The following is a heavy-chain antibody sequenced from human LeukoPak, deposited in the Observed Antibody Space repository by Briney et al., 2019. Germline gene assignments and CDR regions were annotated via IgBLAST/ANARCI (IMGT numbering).Heavy chain of an antibody. CDR2: IYADGSS. D-gene: IGHD3-16*02. Sequence: PSQTLSLTCTVSGGSAGSENSYWNWIRQPAGKGLEWIGRIYADGSSTYNPSLKSRVTILVDTPKNQFSLRLTSMTAADTAVYYCARGYYRTWGQGILVTVSS. CDR1: GGSAGSENSY. CDR3: ARGYYRT. J-gene: IGHJ4*02. V-gene: IGHV4-61*02.